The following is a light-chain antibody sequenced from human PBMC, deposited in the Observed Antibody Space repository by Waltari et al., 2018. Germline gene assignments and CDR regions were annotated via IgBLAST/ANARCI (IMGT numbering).Light chain of an antibody. CDR2: DAS. CDR1: QDIRTY. J-gene: IGKJ2*01. V-gene: IGKV1-33*01. Sequence: DIQMTQSPSSLSASVGDRVTITCQASQDIRTYLNWYQQKPGKAPKLLIYDASNLETGVPSRFSGSGSGTDFTFTISSLQPEDIATYYSQQYDNLPLYTFGQGTKLEIK. CDR3: QQYDNLPLYT.